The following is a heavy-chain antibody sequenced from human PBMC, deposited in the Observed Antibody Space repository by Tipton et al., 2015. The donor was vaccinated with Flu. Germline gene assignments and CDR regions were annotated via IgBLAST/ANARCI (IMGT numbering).Heavy chain of an antibody. CDR2: IYHSGST. Sequence: TLSLTCAVSGGSISSSNWWSWVRQPPGKGLEWIGEIYHSGSTNYNPSLKSRVTISVDKSKNQFSLKLSSVTAAATAVYYCARDRRARTAAGGVDWGQGTLVTVSS. CDR3: ARDRRARTAAGGVD. D-gene: IGHD4-23*01. CDR1: GGSISSSNW. J-gene: IGHJ4*02. V-gene: IGHV4-4*02.